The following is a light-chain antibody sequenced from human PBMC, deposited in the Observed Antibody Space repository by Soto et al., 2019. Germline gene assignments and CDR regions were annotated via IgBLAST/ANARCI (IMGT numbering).Light chain of an antibody. V-gene: IGKV1-8*01. CDR3: QQFYSYPRT. Sequence: IRMTQSPSSLSASTGDRVTITCRASQGISSYLAWYQQKPGTAPKLLIYAASTLQSGVPSRFSGSGSGTDFTLTISCLQSEDFATYYCQQFYSYPRTFGQGTKVDIK. CDR1: QGISSY. J-gene: IGKJ1*01. CDR2: AAS.